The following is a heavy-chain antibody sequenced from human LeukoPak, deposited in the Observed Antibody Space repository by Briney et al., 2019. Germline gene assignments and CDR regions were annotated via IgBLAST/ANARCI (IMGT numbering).Heavy chain of an antibody. D-gene: IGHD6-6*01. J-gene: IGHJ4*02. CDR3: ARGSRDSSSSGDY. V-gene: IGHV3-23*01. Sequence: GGSLRLSCAASGFTFSSYAMSWVRQAPGKGLEWVSAISGSGGSTYYADSVKGRFTISRDNSKNTLYLQMNSLRAEDTAVYYCARGSRDSSSSGDYWGQGTLVTVSS. CDR1: GFTFSSYA. CDR2: ISGSGGST.